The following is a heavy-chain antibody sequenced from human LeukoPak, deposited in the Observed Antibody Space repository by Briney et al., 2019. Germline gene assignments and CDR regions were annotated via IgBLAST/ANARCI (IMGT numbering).Heavy chain of an antibody. V-gene: IGHV3-15*01. CDR2: IKSKTDGGTT. D-gene: IGHD3-10*01. Sequence: GGSLRLSSAAFGFTFSNAWMSWVRQAPGKGLEWVGRIKSKTDGGTTDYAAPVKGRFTISRDDSKNTLYLQMNSLKTEDTAVYYCTTDGERYGMDVWGQGTTVTVSS. J-gene: IGHJ6*02. CDR3: TTDGERYGMDV. CDR1: GFTFSNAW.